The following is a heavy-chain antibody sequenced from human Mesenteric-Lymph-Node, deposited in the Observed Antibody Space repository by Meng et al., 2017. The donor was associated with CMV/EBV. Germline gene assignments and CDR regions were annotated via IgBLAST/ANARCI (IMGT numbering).Heavy chain of an antibody. J-gene: IGHJ6*02. CDR3: ARDGQWLVADYYYGMDV. Sequence: GESLKISCAASGFTFSSYAINWVRQAPGKGLEWVSSISGGSDYIYYADSVKGRFTISRDNAKNSLYLQMNSLRAEDTAVYYCARDGQWLVADYYYGMDVWGQGTTVTVSS. CDR2: ISGGSDYI. CDR1: GFTFSSYA. V-gene: IGHV3-21*01. D-gene: IGHD6-19*01.